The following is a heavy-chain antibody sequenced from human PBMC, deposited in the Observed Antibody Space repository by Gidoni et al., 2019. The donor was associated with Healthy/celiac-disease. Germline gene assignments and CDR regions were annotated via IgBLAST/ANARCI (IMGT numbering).Heavy chain of an antibody. V-gene: IGHV4-31*03. CDR2: IYYSGST. Sequence: QVQLQESGPGLVKTSQTLSLTCTVSGSSISSGGYYWSWIRQHPGKGLEWIGYIYYSGSTYYNPSLKSRVTISVDTSKNQFSLKLSSVTAADTAVYYCAREAPLGGVYYYGMDVWGQGTTVTVSS. CDR1: GSSISSGGYY. CDR3: AREAPLGGVYYYGMDV. D-gene: IGHD3-10*01. J-gene: IGHJ6*02.